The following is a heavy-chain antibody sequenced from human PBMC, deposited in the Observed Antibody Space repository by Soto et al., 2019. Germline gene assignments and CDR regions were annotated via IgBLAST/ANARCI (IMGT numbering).Heavy chain of an antibody. Sequence: GGSLRLSCAASGFTFSSYGMHWVRQAPGKGLEWVAVISYDGSNKYYADSVKGRFTISRDNYKNTLYLQMNSLRAEDTAVYYCAKVPYYYYYGMDVWGQGTTVTVSS. CDR2: ISYDGSNK. CDR1: GFTFSSYG. J-gene: IGHJ6*02. V-gene: IGHV3-30*18. CDR3: AKVPYYYYYGMDV.